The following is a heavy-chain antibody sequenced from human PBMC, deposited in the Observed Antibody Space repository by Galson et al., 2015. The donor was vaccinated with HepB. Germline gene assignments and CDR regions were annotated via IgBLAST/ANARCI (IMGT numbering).Heavy chain of an antibody. V-gene: IGHV4-4*02. CDR1: GGSISINYW. J-gene: IGHJ4*02. D-gene: IGHD3-10*01. CDR3: ARGNYYVSGTYYKSANFDY. Sequence: ATLSLTCAVSGGSISINYWWTWVRQPPGKGLEWIGEIYHSGSTNYSPSLKSRLTVSVDKSKNQFSLKLSSVTAADTAVYYCARGNYYVSGTYYKSANFDYWGQGSLVTVSS. CDR2: IYHSGST.